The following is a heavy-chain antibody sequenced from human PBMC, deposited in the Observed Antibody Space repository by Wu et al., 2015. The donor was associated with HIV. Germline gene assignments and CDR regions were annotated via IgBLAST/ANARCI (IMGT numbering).Heavy chain of an antibody. CDR1: GYSLSDYG. Sequence: QVQLVQSGAEVKKPGASVRVSCRASGYSLSDYGMHWVRQAPGQGLEWMGWINPNSGGTNYAQKFQGRVTMTRDTSISTAYMELSRLRSDDTAVYYCASQSNWGELDYWGQGTLVTVSS. CDR3: ASQSNWGELDY. CDR2: INPNSGGT. J-gene: IGHJ4*02. V-gene: IGHV1-2*02. D-gene: IGHD7-27*01.